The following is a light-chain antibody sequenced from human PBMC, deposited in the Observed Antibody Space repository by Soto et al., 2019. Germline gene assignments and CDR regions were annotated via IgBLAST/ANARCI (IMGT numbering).Light chain of an antibody. Sequence: ANVSLSPGGRATLSCRASQSISDTLAWYQQKPGQAPRLLIHGASTRATGFPARFSGSGSGTDFTLAIGILQSDDFVVYYSQVYANLPWTFAQGTKVDIK. CDR2: GAS. CDR3: QVYANLPWT. V-gene: IGKV3-15*01. CDR1: QSISDT. J-gene: IGKJ1*01.